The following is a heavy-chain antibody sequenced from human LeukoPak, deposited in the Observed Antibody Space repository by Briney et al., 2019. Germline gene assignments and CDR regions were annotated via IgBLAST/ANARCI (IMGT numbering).Heavy chain of an antibody. CDR2: IYHSGRT. CDR3: ATEVGQWLVRT. J-gene: IGHJ5*02. Sequence: PSETLSLTCGVSGYSISSGYYWGWIRQPPGKGLEWIGSIYHSGRTYYNPSLKSRVTISVDTSKNQFSLELTSVTAADTAVYYCATEVGQWLVRTWGQGPWSPSPQ. V-gene: IGHV4-38-2*01. D-gene: IGHD6-19*01. CDR1: GYSISSGYY.